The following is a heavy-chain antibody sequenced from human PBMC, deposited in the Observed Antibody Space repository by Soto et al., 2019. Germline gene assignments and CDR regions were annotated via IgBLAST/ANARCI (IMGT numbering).Heavy chain of an antibody. J-gene: IGHJ5*02. CDR2: IYYSGST. Sequence: KPSETLSLTCTVSGGSISSSSYYWGWIRQPPGKGLEWIGSIYYSGSTYYNPSLKSRVTISVDTSKNQFSLKLSSVTAADTAVYYCARQTLGVTWFDPWGQGTLVTVSS. V-gene: IGHV4-39*01. CDR1: GGSISSSSYY. CDR3: ARQTLGVTWFDP.